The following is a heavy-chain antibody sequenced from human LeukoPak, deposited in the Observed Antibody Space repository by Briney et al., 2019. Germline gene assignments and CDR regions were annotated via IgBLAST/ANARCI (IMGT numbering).Heavy chain of an antibody. CDR2: IHPIKGCK. Sequence: ASVTVSCTASGYTFTVYYLHWVRQAPGQGLEWMGWIHPIKGCKKYAQKFQGRVTMTRDTSISTAYMELSRLRSDDTAVYYCAREGQEYYFDYWGQGTLVTVSS. J-gene: IGHJ4*02. CDR3: AREGQEYYFDY. D-gene: IGHD3-10*01. CDR1: GYTFTVYY. V-gene: IGHV1-2*02.